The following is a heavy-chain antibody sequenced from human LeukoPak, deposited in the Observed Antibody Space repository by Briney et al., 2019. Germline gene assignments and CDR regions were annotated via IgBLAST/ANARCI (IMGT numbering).Heavy chain of an antibody. CDR2: IYPGDSET. V-gene: IGHV5-51*01. CDR1: GYSFTTYW. D-gene: IGHD4-17*01. J-gene: IGHJ5*02. Sequence: GESLKISCKGSGYSFTTYWIGRVRQMPGKGLEWMGIIYPGDSETRYSPSFQGQVTISADKSISTAYLQWSSLKASDTAMYYCARHGVDGYGDYFNWFDPWGQGTLVTVSS. CDR3: ARHGVDGYGDYFNWFDP.